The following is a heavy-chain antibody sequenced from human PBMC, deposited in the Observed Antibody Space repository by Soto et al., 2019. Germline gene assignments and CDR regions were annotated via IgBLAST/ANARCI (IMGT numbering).Heavy chain of an antibody. CDR3: ARHKGSSSWYPFDY. CDR1: GGSISSYY. CDR2: IYYSGST. J-gene: IGHJ4*02. V-gene: IGHV4-59*01. Sequence: QVQLQESDPGLVKPSETLSLTCTVSGGSISSYYWSWIRQPPGKALEWIGYIYYSGSTNYNPSFKSRVTISVDTSKNEFSLRLSSVPAADTAVYYCARHKGSSSWYPFDYWGQGTLVTGSS. D-gene: IGHD6-13*01.